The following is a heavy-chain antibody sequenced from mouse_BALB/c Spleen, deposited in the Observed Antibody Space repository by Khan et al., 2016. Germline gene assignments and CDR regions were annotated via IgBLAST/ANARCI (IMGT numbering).Heavy chain of an antibody. Sequence: EVELVESGGGLVQPGGSLKLSCATSGFTFSDYYMYWVRQTPEKRLEWVAYISNGGGSTYYPDTVKGRFTISRANAKNTLYLQMSRLKSEDTAMYYCARQYGNYYAMDYWGQGTSVTVSS. D-gene: IGHD2-10*02. V-gene: IGHV5-12*02. J-gene: IGHJ4*01. CDR1: GFTFSDYY. CDR2: ISNGGGST. CDR3: ARQYGNYYAMDY.